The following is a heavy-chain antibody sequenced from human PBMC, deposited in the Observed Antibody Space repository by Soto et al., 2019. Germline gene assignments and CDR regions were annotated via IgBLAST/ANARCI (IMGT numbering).Heavy chain of an antibody. CDR2: ISYDGSNK. V-gene: IGHV3-30*18. CDR3: AKDSRIVVVTAPYDY. Sequence: QVQLVESGGGVVQPGRSLRLSCAASGFTFSSYGMHWVRQAPGKGLEWVAVISYDGSNKYYADSVKGRFTISRDNSKNTLYLQMTSLRAEDTAVYYCAKDSRIVVVTAPYDYWGQGTQVTVSS. J-gene: IGHJ4*02. D-gene: IGHD2-21*02. CDR1: GFTFSSYG.